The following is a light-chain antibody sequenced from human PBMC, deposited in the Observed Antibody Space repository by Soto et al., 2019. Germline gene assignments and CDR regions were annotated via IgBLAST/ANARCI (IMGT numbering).Light chain of an antibody. V-gene: IGKV1-27*01. Sequence: DIQVTQSRACLSASLGDRVTITCRASQAIGVYLAWFQQQPGKVPKLLIYAASALQSGVASRFSGSGSGTDITLTISSLQPEDIATYYCQKYNSAPLTFGGGTKVEI. J-gene: IGKJ4*01. CDR3: QKYNSAPLT. CDR2: AAS. CDR1: QAIGVY.